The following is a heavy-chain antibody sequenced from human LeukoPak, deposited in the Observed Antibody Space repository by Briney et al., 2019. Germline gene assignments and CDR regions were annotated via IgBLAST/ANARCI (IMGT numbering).Heavy chain of an antibody. Sequence: GGSLRLSCAASGFTFSSYSMNWVRQAPGEGPEWVSYISSLSGTIYYADSVKGRFTISRDNAKNSLYLQMDSLRAEDTAVYYCARDYRRGAWFGELLPQEGYYYYMDVWGKGTTVTISS. D-gene: IGHD3-10*01. CDR3: ARDYRRGAWFGELLPQEGYYYYMDV. CDR1: GFTFSSYS. CDR2: ISSLSGTI. J-gene: IGHJ6*03. V-gene: IGHV3-48*01.